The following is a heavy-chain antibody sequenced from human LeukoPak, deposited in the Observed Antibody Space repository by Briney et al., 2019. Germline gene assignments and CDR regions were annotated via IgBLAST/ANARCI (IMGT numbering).Heavy chain of an antibody. CDR3: ARHTLDDAFDI. J-gene: IGHJ3*02. CDR2: IYSGGST. CDR1: GFTVSSNY. D-gene: IGHD2-2*02. V-gene: IGHV3-53*01. Sequence: GGSLRLSCAASGFTVSSNYMSWVRQAPGKGLEWVSVIYSGGSTYYADSVKGRFTISRDNSKNTLYLQMNSLRAEDTAVYYCARHTLDDAFDIWGQGTMDTVSS.